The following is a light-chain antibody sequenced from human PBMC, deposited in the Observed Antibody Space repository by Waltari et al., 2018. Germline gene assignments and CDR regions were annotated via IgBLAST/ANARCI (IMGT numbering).Light chain of an antibody. V-gene: IGLV2-23*02. CDR3: CSYVGLGTYV. CDR1: SSDVGNYNL. Sequence: QSGLAQRASASGSPGQSITITCTGTSSDVGNYNLVSWYQQRPGKAPRLLIYEVTKRAPGTSDRFSASKSGNTAYLSIAGLQAQEDEADYYCCSYVGLGTYVFGTGTKVTV. J-gene: IGLJ1*01. CDR2: EVT.